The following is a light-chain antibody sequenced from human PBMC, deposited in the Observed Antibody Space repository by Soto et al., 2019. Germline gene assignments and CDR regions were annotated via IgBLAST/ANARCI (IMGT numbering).Light chain of an antibody. CDR2: DAY. V-gene: IGKV1-39*01. CDR3: QQSHSLPYT. CDR1: QSISTY. Sequence: DIQMTQSPSSLSASVGDRVTITCRASQSISTYLNWYQHEPGKAPKLLIYDAYSLQSGVPSSFSGSGSGTDFTLTISSLQPEDFATYYCQQSHSLPYTFGQGTKLEIK. J-gene: IGKJ2*01.